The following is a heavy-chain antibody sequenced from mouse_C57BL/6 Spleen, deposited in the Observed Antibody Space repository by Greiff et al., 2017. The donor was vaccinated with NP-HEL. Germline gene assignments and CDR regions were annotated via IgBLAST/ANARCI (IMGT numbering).Heavy chain of an antibody. Sequence: EVQLVESGGGLVKPGGSLKLSCAASGFTFSSYAMSWVRQTPEKRLEWVATISDGGSYTYYPDNVKGRFTISRDNAKNNLYLQMSHLKSEDTAMYYCARDSGGYFDYWGQGTTLTVSS. CDR3: ARDSGGYFDY. D-gene: IGHD1-1*02. V-gene: IGHV5-4*01. J-gene: IGHJ2*01. CDR1: GFTFSSYA. CDR2: ISDGGSYT.